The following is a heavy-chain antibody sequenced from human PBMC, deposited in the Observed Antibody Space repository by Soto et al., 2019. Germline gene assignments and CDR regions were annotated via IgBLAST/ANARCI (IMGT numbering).Heavy chain of an antibody. V-gene: IGHV1-46*01. D-gene: IGHD6-25*01. J-gene: IGHJ4*02. Sequence: QVQLVQSGTEVKEPGASVKVSCKTSGYTLADYYMHWVRQAPGQGLEWMGLISPDGGWTPRAQKFQDRRAVTRDTAAGPVYMELSSLRSEGTAVYYCAGEGAAAAKRFDFWGLGTLVSVSS. CDR3: AGEGAAAAKRFDF. CDR2: ISPDGGWT. CDR1: GYTLADYY.